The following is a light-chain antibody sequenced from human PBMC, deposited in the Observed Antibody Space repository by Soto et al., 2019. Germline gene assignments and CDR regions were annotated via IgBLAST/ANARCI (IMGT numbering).Light chain of an antibody. CDR3: CSYVSTNVRV. CDR2: EGS. J-gene: IGLJ1*01. V-gene: IGLV2-23*01. CDR1: SSDVGSYNL. Sequence: QSALTQPASVSGSPGQSITISCTGTSSDVGSYNLVSWYQHHPGKAPKLMIYEGSKRPSGVSNRFSGSKSGNTASLTISGLQAEDEADYYCCSYVSTNVRVFGTGTKVTVL.